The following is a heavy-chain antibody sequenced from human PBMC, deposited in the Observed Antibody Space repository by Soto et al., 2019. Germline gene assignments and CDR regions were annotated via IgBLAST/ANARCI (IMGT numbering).Heavy chain of an antibody. D-gene: IGHD6-13*01. CDR1: GYTFTSYG. CDR2: ISAYNGNT. J-gene: IGHJ4*02. CDR3: ARDPSLFPYSSSWYPY. Sequence: ASVKVSCKASGYTFTSYGISWVRQAPGQGLEWMGWISAYNGNTNYAQKLQGRVTMTTDTSTSTAYMELRSLRSDDTAVYYCARDPSLFPYSSSWYPYWGQGTLVTVSS. V-gene: IGHV1-18*04.